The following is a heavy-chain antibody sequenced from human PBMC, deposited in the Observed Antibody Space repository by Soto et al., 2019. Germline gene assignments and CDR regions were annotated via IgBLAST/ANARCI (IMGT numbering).Heavy chain of an antibody. V-gene: IGHV1-69*04. D-gene: IGHD6-19*01. J-gene: IGHJ3*02. CDR2: IIPILGIA. CDR1: GGTFSSYT. CDR3: ARDSAGIAVAHDAFDI. Sequence: GASVKVSCKASGGTFSSYTISWVRQAPGQGLEWMGRIIPILGIANYAQKFQGRVTITADKSTSTAYMELSSLRSEDTAVYYCARDSAGIAVAHDAFDIWGQGTMVTVSS.